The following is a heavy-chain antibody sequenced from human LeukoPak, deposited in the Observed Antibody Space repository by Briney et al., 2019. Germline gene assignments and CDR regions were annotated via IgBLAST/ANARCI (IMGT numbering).Heavy chain of an antibody. D-gene: IGHD5-24*01. CDR2: ISSSSSYI. CDR3: ARESRDGYNYGGYYYYGMDV. CDR1: GFTFSSYS. V-gene: IGHV3-21*01. Sequence: PGGSLRLSCAASGFTFSSYSMNWVRQAPGKGLEWVSSISSSSSYIYYADSVKGRFTISRDNAKNSLYLQMNSLRAEDTAVYYCARESRDGYNYGGYYYYGMDVWGQGTLVTVSS. J-gene: IGHJ6*02.